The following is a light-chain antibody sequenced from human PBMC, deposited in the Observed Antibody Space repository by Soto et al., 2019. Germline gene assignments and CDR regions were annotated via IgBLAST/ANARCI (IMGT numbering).Light chain of an antibody. CDR3: QQSYSTPPWT. J-gene: IGKJ1*01. V-gene: IGKV1-39*01. CDR1: QSISSY. CDR2: AAS. Sequence: DIQMTQSPSSLSASVGDRVTITCRASQSISSYLNWYQQKPGKAPKLLIYAASSLQSGVPSRFSGCGSGTDLTLTISSLQPEDFATYYCQQSYSTPPWTFGQGTKVEIK.